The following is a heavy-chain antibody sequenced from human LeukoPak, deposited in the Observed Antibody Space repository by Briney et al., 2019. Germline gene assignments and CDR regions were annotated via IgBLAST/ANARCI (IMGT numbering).Heavy chain of an antibody. V-gene: IGHV1-18*01. J-gene: IGHJ4*02. Sequence: GASVKVSCKSSGDPFTSYGITWVRQAPGQGLEWMGWVSAYNDNPNYAQKFQGRVTMTTDTSTGTPFMELRSLRSDDTAVYYCARSPGYCSGGSCLAYWGQGTLVTVSS. CDR3: ARSPGYCSGGSCLAY. CDR2: VSAYNDNP. CDR1: GDPFTSYG. D-gene: IGHD2-15*01.